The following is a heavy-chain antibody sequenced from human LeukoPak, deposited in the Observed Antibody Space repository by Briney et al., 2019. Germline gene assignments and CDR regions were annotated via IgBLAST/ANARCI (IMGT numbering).Heavy chain of an antibody. CDR1: GYTFTGYY. CDR3: AREDSSSWYVPAGYSSFAY. J-gene: IGHJ4*02. D-gene: IGHD6-13*01. Sequence: ASVKVSCKASGYTFTGYYMHWVRQAPGQGLEWMGWINPNSGGTNYAQKFQGWVTMTRDTSISTAYMELSRLRSDDTAVYYCAREDSSSWYVPAGYSSFAYWGQGTLVTVSS. CDR2: INPNSGGT. V-gene: IGHV1-2*04.